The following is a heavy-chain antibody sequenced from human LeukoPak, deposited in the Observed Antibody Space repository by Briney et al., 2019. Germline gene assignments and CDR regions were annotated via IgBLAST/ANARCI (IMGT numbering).Heavy chain of an antibody. V-gene: IGHV3-48*01. Sequence: PGGSLRLSCAASGFTFSSYSMNWVRQAPGKGLEWVSYISSSSSTIYYADSVKGRFTISRDNAKNSLYLQMNSLRAEDTAVYYCARPAIGWLPPSFDYWGQGTLVTVSS. CDR1: GFTFSSYS. J-gene: IGHJ4*02. CDR3: ARPAIGWLPPSFDY. D-gene: IGHD2-2*02. CDR2: ISSSSSTI.